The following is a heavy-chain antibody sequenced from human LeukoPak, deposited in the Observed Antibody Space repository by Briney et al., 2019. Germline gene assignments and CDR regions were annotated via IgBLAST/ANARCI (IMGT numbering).Heavy chain of an antibody. CDR1: GFTFSSYW. V-gene: IGHV3-7*01. CDR2: IKQDGSEK. D-gene: IGHD3-22*01. CDR3: ARSIYDSSGYYMSHLDY. J-gene: IGHJ4*02. Sequence: PGGSLRLSCAASGFTFSSYWMSWVRQAPGKGLEWVANIKQDGSEKYYVDSVKGRFTISRDNAKNSLYLQMNSLRAEDTAVYYCARSIYDSSGYYMSHLDYWGQGTLVTVSS.